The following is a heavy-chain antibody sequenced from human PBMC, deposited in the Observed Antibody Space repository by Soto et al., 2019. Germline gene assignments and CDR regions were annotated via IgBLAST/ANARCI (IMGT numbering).Heavy chain of an antibody. D-gene: IGHD2-15*01. V-gene: IGHV3-30*18. Sequence: SGGSLRLSCAASGFTFSSYGMHWVRQAPGKGLEWVAVISYDGSNKYYADSVKGRFTISRDNSKNTLYLQMNSLRAEDTAVYYCAKELGYCSGGSCYSYYYYYGMDVWGQGTTVTVSS. CDR2: ISYDGSNK. CDR1: GFTFSSYG. CDR3: AKELGYCSGGSCYSYYYYYGMDV. J-gene: IGHJ6*02.